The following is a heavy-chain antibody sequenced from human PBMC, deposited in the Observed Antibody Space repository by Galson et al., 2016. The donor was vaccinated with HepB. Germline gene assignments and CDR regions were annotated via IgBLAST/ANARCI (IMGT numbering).Heavy chain of an antibody. D-gene: IGHD1-26*01. J-gene: IGHJ4*02. CDR3: ARDLHSGSYTFDY. CDR2: ISSSTII. CDR1: GFTFSSFS. V-gene: IGHV3-48*02. Sequence: SLRLSCAASGFTFSSFSMNWVRQAPGRGLEWVSYISSSTIIYYADSAKGRFTISRDNAKNSLYLQMNSLRDEDTAVYYCARDLHSGSYTFDYWGRGTLVTVSS.